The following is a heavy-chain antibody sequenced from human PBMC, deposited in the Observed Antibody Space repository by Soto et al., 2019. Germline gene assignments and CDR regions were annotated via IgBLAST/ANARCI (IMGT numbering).Heavy chain of an antibody. Sequence: EVQLVESGGGLVQPGGSLRLSCAASGFTFSSYWMHWVRQAPGKGLVWVSRINGAGSSTNYADSVKGRFSISRDNAKNTLYLQMNSLRAEDTAVYYCARDLLRNWNFDLWGRGTLVTVSS. CDR2: INGAGSST. CDR3: ARDLLRNWNFDL. CDR1: GFTFSSYW. J-gene: IGHJ2*01. V-gene: IGHV3-74*01.